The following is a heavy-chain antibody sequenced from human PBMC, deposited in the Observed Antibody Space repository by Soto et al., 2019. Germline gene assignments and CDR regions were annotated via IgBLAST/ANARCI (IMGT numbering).Heavy chain of an antibody. V-gene: IGHV3-23*01. CDR3: ARDPGYYDFWSGYYHVDGMDV. D-gene: IGHD3-3*01. CDR2: ISYSGVST. CDR1: GFPFSSYS. J-gene: IGHJ6*02. Sequence: PGGSLSLSCAASGFPFSSYSMTWVRQAPGKGLEWVSAISYSGVSTYYADSVKGRFTISRDSSENTLSLQMNSLRAEDTAVYYCARDPGYYDFWSGYYHVDGMDVWGQGTTVTVSS.